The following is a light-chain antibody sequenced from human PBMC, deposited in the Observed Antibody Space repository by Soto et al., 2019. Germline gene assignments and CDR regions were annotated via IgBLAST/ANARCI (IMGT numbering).Light chain of an antibody. CDR3: QQYNSYSDT. Sequence: DIQMTHSPSTLSSSVGDIVTITCRASQSISSWLARYQQKTARAPKLLIYKAASLESGVPSRFSSSRAGTEFTLTISSLQPDDFAAYYCQQYNSYSDTFGHGTKVDIK. CDR1: QSISSW. V-gene: IGKV1-5*03. CDR2: KAA. J-gene: IGKJ1*01.